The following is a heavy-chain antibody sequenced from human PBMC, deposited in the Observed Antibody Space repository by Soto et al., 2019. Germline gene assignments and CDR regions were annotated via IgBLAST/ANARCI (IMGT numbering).Heavy chain of an antibody. CDR1: GFTFSSYA. D-gene: IGHD3-3*01. CDR2: ISGSGGST. V-gene: IGHV3-23*01. CDR3: AKETPSLGVVIIGPNWFDP. J-gene: IGHJ5*02. Sequence: GGSLRLSCAASGFTFSSYAMSWVRQAPGKGLEWVSAISGSGGSTYYADSVKGRFTISRDNSKNTLYLQMNSLRAEDTAVYYCAKETPSLGVVIIGPNWFDPWGQGTLVTVSS.